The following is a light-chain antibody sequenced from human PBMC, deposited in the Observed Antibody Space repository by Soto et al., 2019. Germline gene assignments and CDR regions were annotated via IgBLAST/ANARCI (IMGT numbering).Light chain of an antibody. V-gene: IGLV2-23*01. CDR3: CSYASSSTYV. J-gene: IGLJ1*01. CDR1: SRDVGNYNL. CDR2: EGS. Sequence: HSALTQPASVSGSPGQSITISCTGTSRDVGNYNLVSWYQHDPGKAPKLSIYEGSKRPSGVSDRFSGSKSGNTSSLTISGLQAEDEADYYCCSYASSSTYVFVTGTKLAVL.